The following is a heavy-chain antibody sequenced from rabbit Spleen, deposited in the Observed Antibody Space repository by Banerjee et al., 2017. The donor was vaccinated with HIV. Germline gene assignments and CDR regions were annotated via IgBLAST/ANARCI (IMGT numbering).Heavy chain of an antibody. CDR3: ARDSYDDYGDVDL. V-gene: IGHV1S40*01. CDR2: ISGGSSGST. J-gene: IGHJ4*01. CDR1: GFSFSSSYW. D-gene: IGHD2-1*01. Sequence: QSLEESGGGLVKPGASLTLTCTASGFSFSSSYWIWWVRQAPGKGLEWIARISGGSSGSTQYASWAKGRFTISKTSSTTVTLQMTSLTAADTATYLCARDSYDDYGDVDLWGPGTLVTVS.